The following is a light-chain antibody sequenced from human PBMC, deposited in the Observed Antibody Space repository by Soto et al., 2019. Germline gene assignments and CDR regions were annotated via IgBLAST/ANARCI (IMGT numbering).Light chain of an antibody. CDR1: QGISRF. Sequence: DIQMTQSASSVSASGGDRVTINSRASQGISRFLAWYQQKSGKAPKFLIYGASSLQSGVLSRFSGSGSGTDFTLTISSLQPEDFATYYCQQTNSFPYTFGQGTKVEIK. CDR3: QQTNSFPYT. J-gene: IGKJ2*01. CDR2: GAS. V-gene: IGKV1-12*01.